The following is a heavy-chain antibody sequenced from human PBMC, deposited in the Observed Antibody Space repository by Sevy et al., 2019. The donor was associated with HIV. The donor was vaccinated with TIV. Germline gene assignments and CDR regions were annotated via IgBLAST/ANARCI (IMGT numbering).Heavy chain of an antibody. CDR1: GFTFDDYA. CDR3: AKAGRFYDSSGYYSAYFDY. V-gene: IGHV3-9*01. D-gene: IGHD3-22*01. Sequence: GGSLRLSCAASGFTFDDYAMHWVRQAPGKGLEWVSGISWNSGGIGYADSVKGRFTISRDKAKNSLYLQMNSLRAEDTALYYCAKAGRFYDSSGYYSAYFDYWGQGTLVTVSS. J-gene: IGHJ4*02. CDR2: ISWNSGGI.